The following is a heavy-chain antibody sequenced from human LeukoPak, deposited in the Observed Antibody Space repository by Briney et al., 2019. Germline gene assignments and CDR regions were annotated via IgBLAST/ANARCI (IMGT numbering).Heavy chain of an antibody. CDR3: ARSRPGYSSSWSPGDY. V-gene: IGHV3-23*01. J-gene: IGHJ4*02. CDR1: GFSFRSDG. D-gene: IGHD6-13*01. Sequence: GGSLRLSCAASGFSFRSDGMSWVRQAPGKGLEWVSGILGGAGSTYYADSVKGRFTISRDNSKNTLYLQMNSLRAEDTAVYYCARSRPGYSSSWSPGDYWGQGTLVTVSS. CDR2: ILGGAGST.